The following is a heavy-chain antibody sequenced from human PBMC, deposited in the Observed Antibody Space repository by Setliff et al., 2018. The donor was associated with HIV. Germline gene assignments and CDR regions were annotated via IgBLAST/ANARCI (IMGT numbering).Heavy chain of an antibody. D-gene: IGHD6-19*01. V-gene: IGHV3-21*01. CDR2: ISSTGTYI. J-gene: IGHJ6*02. CDR3: ARGVRDSSGWRPLYAMDV. Sequence: PGGSLRLSCAASGFNFSSHTMNWIRQAPGKGLEWVSSISSTGTYIYYVDSVKGRFTISRDNAKNSLYLQVNSLRVEDTALYYCARGVRDSSGWRPLYAMDVWGQGTTVTVSS. CDR1: GFNFSSHT.